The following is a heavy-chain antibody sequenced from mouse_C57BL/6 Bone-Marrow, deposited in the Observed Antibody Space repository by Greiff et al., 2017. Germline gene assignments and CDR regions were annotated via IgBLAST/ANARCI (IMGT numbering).Heavy chain of an antibody. CDR2: INSGGDYI. CDR1: GFTFSSYA. Sequence: EVQVAQSGAGLVKPGGSLKLSCAASGFTFSSYAMSWVRQTPEQRLEWVAYINSGGDYIYYADTVKGRFTISRDNARNTLYLQMSSLKSEDTAMYYCTRDRRRAMDYWGQGTSVTVSS. J-gene: IGHJ4*01. V-gene: IGHV5-9-1*02. CDR3: TRDRRRAMDY. D-gene: IGHD2-14*01.